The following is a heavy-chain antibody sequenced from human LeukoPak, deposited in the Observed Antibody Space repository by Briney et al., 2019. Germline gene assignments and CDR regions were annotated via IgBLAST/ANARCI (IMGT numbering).Heavy chain of an antibody. CDR1: GYTFTNFY. J-gene: IGHJ6*03. V-gene: IGHV1-2*02. Sequence: ASVKVSCKASGYTFTNFYIHWVRQAPGQGLEWMGWINPDSGATNFAPNFQGRVSMTTDTSINTAYIELINVKSDDTAVYYCARMIEVRAPPYYSYYMDVWGKGTTVTVSS. D-gene: IGHD3-22*01. CDR2: INPDSGAT. CDR3: ARMIEVRAPPYYSYYMDV.